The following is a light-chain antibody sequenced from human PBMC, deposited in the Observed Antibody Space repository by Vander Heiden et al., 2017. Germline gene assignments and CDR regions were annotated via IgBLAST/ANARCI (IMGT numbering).Light chain of an antibody. V-gene: IGLV1-40*01. J-gene: IGLJ3*02. Sequence: QSVLTQPPSVSGAPGQRVTISCTGSSSNIGAGYDVHWYHQLPGTAPNLLIYGNTNRPSGVPDRFSGSKSGTSASLAITGLQAEDEADYYCQSYDSSLRGVFGGGTKLTVL. CDR1: SSNIGAGYD. CDR2: GNT. CDR3: QSYDSSLRGV.